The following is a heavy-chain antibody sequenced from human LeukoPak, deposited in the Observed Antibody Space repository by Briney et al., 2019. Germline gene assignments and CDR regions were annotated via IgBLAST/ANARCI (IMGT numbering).Heavy chain of an antibody. Sequence: SETLSRTCTVSGGSISSYYWSWIRQPPGKGLEWIGYIYYSGRTNYNPSLKSRVTISVDTSKNQFSLKLSSVTAADTAVYYCASSGPIAVAALFGYWGQGTLVTVSS. D-gene: IGHD6-19*01. V-gene: IGHV4-59*01. CDR1: GGSISSYY. CDR3: ASSGPIAVAALFGY. J-gene: IGHJ4*02. CDR2: IYYSGRT.